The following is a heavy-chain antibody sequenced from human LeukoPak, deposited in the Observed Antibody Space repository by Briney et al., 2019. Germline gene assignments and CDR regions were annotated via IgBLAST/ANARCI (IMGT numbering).Heavy chain of an antibody. Sequence: HSGGSLRLSCAASGFTFSSYSMNWVRQAPGKGLEWVSYISSSSSTIYYADSVKGRFTISRDNAKNSLYLQMNSLRAEDTAVYYCARDLQFSDPDLKDWFDPWGQGTLVTVSS. D-gene: IGHD1-14*01. CDR3: ARDLQFSDPDLKDWFDP. CDR1: GFTFSSYS. CDR2: ISSSSSTI. V-gene: IGHV3-48*04. J-gene: IGHJ5*02.